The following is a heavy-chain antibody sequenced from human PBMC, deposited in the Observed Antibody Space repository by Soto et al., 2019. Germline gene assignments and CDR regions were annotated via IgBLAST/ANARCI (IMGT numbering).Heavy chain of an antibody. CDR3: ARAPCTNGVCSYYYGMDV. D-gene: IGHD2-8*01. Sequence: SETLSLTCTVSGGSISSGGYYWSWIRQHPGKGLEWIGYIYYGGSTYYNPSLKSRVTISVDTSKNQFSLKLSSVTAADTAVYYCARAPCTNGVCSYYYGMDVWGQGTTVTVSS. J-gene: IGHJ6*02. CDR1: GGSISSGGYY. V-gene: IGHV4-31*03. CDR2: IYYGGST.